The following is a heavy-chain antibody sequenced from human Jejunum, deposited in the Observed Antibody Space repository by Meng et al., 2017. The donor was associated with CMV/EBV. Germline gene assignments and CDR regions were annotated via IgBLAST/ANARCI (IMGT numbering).Heavy chain of an antibody. J-gene: IGHJ4*02. V-gene: IGHV3-74*01. CDR3: ARDLSGGDDY. CDR1: GFTFSRYW. CDR2: INLDGRTT. D-gene: IGHD3-9*01. Sequence: LSCVAYGFTFSRYWFHWVRQVPGKGLEWVSRINLDGRTTNYADSVKGRFTISRDDARDTLYLQMNSLKTEDTAVYYCARDLSGGDDYWGQGTLVTVSS.